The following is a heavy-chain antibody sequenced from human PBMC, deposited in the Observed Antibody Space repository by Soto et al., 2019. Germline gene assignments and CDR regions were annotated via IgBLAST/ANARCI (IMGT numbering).Heavy chain of an antibody. CDR3: VRCIILTGYPYYFDY. Sequence: QVQLQESGPGLVKPSQTLSLTCTVSGGSISSGGYYWSWIRQHPGKGLEWIGYIHYSGSTYYNPSLKSRVTISVDTSKNQFSLKLSSLTAADTAVYYCVRCIILTGYPYYFDYWGQGTLVTVSS. CDR2: IHYSGST. CDR1: GGSISSGGYY. V-gene: IGHV4-31*03. J-gene: IGHJ4*02. D-gene: IGHD3-9*01.